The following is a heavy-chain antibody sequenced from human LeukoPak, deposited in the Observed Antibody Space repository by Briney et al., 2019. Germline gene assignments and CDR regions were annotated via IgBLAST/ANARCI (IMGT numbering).Heavy chain of an antibody. CDR2: IYTSGST. CDR1: GGSISSSNW. Sequence: PSETLSLTCAVSGGSISSSNWWSWVRQPAGKGLEWIGRIYTSGSTNYNPSLKSRVTISVDTSKNQFSLKLSSVTSADTAVYYCARDRNPSFDIWGQGTMVTVSS. J-gene: IGHJ3*02. V-gene: IGHV4-4*02. CDR3: ARDRNPSFDI.